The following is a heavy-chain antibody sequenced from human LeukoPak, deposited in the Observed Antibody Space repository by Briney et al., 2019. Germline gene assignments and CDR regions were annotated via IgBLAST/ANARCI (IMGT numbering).Heavy chain of an antibody. CDR2: INPNSGGT. J-gene: IGHJ6*02. CDR3: ARLNPYYDFWSGYNSYYYGMDV. CDR1: GYTFTGYY. D-gene: IGHD3-3*01. Sequence: ASVKVSCKASGYTFTGYYMHWVRQAPGQGLGWMGWINPNSGGTNYAQKFQGRVTMTRDTSISTAYMELSRLRSDDTAVYYCARLNPYYDFWSGYNSYYYGMDVWGQGTTVTVSS. V-gene: IGHV1-2*02.